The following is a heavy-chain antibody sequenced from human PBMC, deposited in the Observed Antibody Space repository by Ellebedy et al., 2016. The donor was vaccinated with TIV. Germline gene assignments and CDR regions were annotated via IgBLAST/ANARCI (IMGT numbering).Heavy chain of an antibody. J-gene: IGHJ4*02. D-gene: IGHD6-13*01. CDR1: GDSIRNYY. CDR2: IYVSGST. V-gene: IGHV4-4*07. CDR3: ARGGFSSSWHTEGY. Sequence: SETLSLTXTVSGDSIRNYYWTWIRQPAGKGLEWIGQIYVSGSTHFNPSLKSRVTMSVDPSKNQFSLKVTSVTAADTAVYYCARGGFSSSWHTEGYWGQGTLVTVSS.